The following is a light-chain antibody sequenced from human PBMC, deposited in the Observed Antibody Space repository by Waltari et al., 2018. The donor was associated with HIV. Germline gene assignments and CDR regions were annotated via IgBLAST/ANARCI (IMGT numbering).Light chain of an antibody. CDR3: QQRSNWPLP. CDR1: QSVSSY. J-gene: IGKJ4*01. V-gene: IGKV3-11*01. Sequence: EILLTQSPATLSLSPGERATLSCRASQSVSSYLGWYQQKPGQAPRLLIYDASNRATGIPARCSGSGSGTDFTLTISSLEPEDFAVYYCQQRSNWPLPFGGGTKVEIK. CDR2: DAS.